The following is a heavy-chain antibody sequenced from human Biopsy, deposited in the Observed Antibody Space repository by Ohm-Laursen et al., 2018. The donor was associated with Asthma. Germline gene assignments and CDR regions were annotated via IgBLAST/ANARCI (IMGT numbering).Heavy chain of an antibody. V-gene: IGHV1-3*01. J-gene: IGHJ3*01. CDR3: ARTYYDFLTGQVDDAFAL. Sequence: GASVKVSCKASGYTFIHFAIHWVRQAPGQRLEWMGWINAGDGNTKYSQKFQSRVTITRDTSASTAYMDLRSLRSEDTAMYYCARTYYDFLTGQVDDAFALWGQGTMVTVSS. CDR2: INAGDGNT. CDR1: GYTFIHFA. D-gene: IGHD3-9*01.